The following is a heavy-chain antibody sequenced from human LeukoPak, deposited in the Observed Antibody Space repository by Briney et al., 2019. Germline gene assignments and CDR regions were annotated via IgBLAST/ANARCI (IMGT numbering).Heavy chain of an antibody. D-gene: IGHD5-24*01. J-gene: IGHJ4*02. V-gene: IGHV3-30-3*01. Sequence: GRSLRLSCAATGFTFSGSAMHWVRQAPGKGLEWVSVISYDGSNKYCADSVKGRFTISRDNSKNTLYLQMSSLRAEDTAVYYCARAWMATIIDYWGQGTLVTVSS. CDR3: ARAWMATIIDY. CDR2: ISYDGSNK. CDR1: GFTFSGSA.